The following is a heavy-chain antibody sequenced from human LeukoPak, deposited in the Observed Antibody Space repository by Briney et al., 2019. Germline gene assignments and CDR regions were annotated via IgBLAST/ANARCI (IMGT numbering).Heavy chain of an antibody. D-gene: IGHD3-10*01. J-gene: IGHJ5*02. CDR1: GGSISSYY. CDR2: IYYSGST. V-gene: IGHV4-59*12. Sequence: PSETLSLTCTVSGGSISSYYWSWIRQPPGKGLEWIGYIYYSGSTNYNPSLKSRVTISVDTSKNQFSLKLSSVTAADTAVYYCARGFIGSGWSKEVRGLRFDPWGQGTLVTVSS. CDR3: ARGFIGSGWSKEVRGLRFDP.